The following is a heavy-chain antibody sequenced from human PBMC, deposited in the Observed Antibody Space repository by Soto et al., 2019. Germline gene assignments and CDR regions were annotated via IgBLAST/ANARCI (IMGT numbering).Heavy chain of an antibody. J-gene: IGHJ5*02. CDR3: AKGVYDYIWGSYRPNWFDP. D-gene: IGHD3-16*02. CDR1: GFTFSSYA. Sequence: GGSLRLSCAASGFTFSSYAMSWSRQAPGKGLEWVSAISGSGGSTYYADSVKGRFTISRDNSKNTLYLQMNSLRAEDTAVYYCAKGVYDYIWGSYRPNWFDPWGQGTLVTVSS. CDR2: ISGSGGST. V-gene: IGHV3-23*01.